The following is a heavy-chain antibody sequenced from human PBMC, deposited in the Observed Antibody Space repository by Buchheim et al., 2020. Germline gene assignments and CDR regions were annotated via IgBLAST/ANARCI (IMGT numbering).Heavy chain of an antibody. J-gene: IGHJ4*02. CDR3: ARGGDSSGRPIDY. Sequence: QLQLQEFGSGLVKPSQTLSLTCAVSGGSISSGGYSWCWIRQPPGKGLEWIGYIYHSGSTYYNPSLKSRVTISVDRSKNQFSLKLSSVTAADTAVYYCARGGDSSGRPIDYWGQGTL. CDR1: GGSISSGGYS. V-gene: IGHV4-30-2*01. D-gene: IGHD3-22*01. CDR2: IYHSGST.